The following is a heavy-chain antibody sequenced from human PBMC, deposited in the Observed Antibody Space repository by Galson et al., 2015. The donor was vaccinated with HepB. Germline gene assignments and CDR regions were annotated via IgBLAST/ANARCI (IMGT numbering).Heavy chain of an antibody. CDR1: GFIFSDYY. CDR2: VSGNGGDT. CDR3: ARVPTVRTVKYYFDL. D-gene: IGHD3-10*01. Sequence: SLRLSCAASGFIFSDYYMTWIRLAPGKGLEWISYVSGNGGDTTYADSVRGRVTISRDNANNSLSLEMNSLRVEDTALYYCARVPTVRTVKYYFDLWGQGILVTVCS. V-gene: IGHV3-11*06. J-gene: IGHJ4*02.